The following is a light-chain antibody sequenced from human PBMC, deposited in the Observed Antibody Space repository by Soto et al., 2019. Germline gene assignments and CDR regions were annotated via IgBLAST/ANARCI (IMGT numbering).Light chain of an antibody. J-gene: IGLJ2*01. CDR3: ATWDDSLNGVV. CDR2: SNT. CDR1: SSNIGSHI. V-gene: IGLV1-44*01. Sequence: QSVLTQPPSASGTPGQTIAISCSGGSSNIGSHIVNWFQQLPGTAPRLLIYSNTQRPSGVLDRFSGSKSGTSASLAISGLQSEYEGDYYCATWDDSLNGVVFGGGTKLTVL.